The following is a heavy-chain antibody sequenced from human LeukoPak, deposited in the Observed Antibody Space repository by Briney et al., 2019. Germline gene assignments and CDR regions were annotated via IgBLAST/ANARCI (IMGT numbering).Heavy chain of an antibody. V-gene: IGHV4-34*01. Sequence: SETLSLTCAVYGGSFSGYYWSWIRQPPGKGLEWIGEINHSGSTNYNPSLKSRVTISVDTSKNQFSLKLSSVTAADTAVYYCARRRSDYVWGSYRKYYFDYWGQGTLVTVSS. CDR2: INHSGST. J-gene: IGHJ4*02. D-gene: IGHD3-16*02. CDR1: GGSFSGYY. CDR3: ARRRSDYVWGSYRKYYFDY.